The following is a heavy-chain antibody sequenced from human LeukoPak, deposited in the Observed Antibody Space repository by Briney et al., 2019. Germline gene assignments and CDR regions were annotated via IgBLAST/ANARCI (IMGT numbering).Heavy chain of an antibody. Sequence: SETLSLTCTVSGGSISSDYWSWIRQPPGKGLEWIGYIYYSGSTNYNPSLKSRVTISVDTSKKQFSLKLRSVTAADTAVYYCARQMIAAGKNYYGMDVWGQGTTVTVSS. J-gene: IGHJ6*02. D-gene: IGHD6-13*01. CDR2: IYYSGST. CDR3: ARQMIAAGKNYYGMDV. CDR1: GGSISSDY. V-gene: IGHV4-59*08.